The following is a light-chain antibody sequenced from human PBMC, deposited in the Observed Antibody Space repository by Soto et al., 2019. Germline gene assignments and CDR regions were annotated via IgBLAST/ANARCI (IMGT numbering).Light chain of an antibody. CDR1: QSINNN. V-gene: IGKV3-15*01. CDR2: DTS. CDR3: QQYYNWPRT. J-gene: IGKJ1*01. Sequence: EIVLTQSPATLSVSPGDTATLSCRASQSINNNLAWYQQKPGQAPRLLIYDTSIRATGIPARFSGSGSGTEFTLTISSLQSEDFAVYSCQQYYNWPRTFGQGTKVEVQ.